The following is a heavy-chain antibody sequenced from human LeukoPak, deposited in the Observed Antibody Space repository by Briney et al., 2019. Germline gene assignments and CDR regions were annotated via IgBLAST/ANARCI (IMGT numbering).Heavy chain of an antibody. Sequence: ASVKVSCKASGYTFTSYGISWVRQAPGQGLEWMGWLSAYNGDTHYAQKVQGRVTMTTDTSTSTAYMELSSLRSEDTAVYYCAREDSAMAFDYWGQGTLVTVSS. J-gene: IGHJ4*02. CDR1: GYTFTSYG. CDR2: LSAYNGDT. D-gene: IGHD5-18*01. CDR3: AREDSAMAFDY. V-gene: IGHV1-18*01.